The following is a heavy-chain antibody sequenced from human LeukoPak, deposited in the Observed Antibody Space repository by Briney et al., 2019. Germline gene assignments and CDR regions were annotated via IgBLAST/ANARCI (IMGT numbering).Heavy chain of an antibody. D-gene: IGHD3-22*01. V-gene: IGHV3-73*01. Sequence: KAGGSLRLSCAVSGFTFSDSALHWVRQASGKGLEWVGRIRSKANNYATSYGESVKGRFTISRDDSKNTAYLQMNSLKTEDTAVYYCHRRYYHDTSGQFQFDYWGQGTLVTVPS. CDR1: GFTFSDSA. J-gene: IGHJ4*02. CDR3: HRRYYHDTSGQFQFDY. CDR2: IRSKANNYAT.